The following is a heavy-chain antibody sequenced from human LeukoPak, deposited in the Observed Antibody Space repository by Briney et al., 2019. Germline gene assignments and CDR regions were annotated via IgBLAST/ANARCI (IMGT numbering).Heavy chain of an antibody. CDR1: GYTFTSYG. V-gene: IGHV1-18*01. J-gene: IGHJ4*02. CDR3: ARDVSHRLFYDSSGYYILFDY. Sequence: GASVKVSCKASGYTFTSYGISRVRQAPGQGLEWMGWISANNGNANYAQKLQGRVTMTRDTSTSTAYMELRSLRSDDTAVYYCARDVSHRLFYDSSGYYILFDYWGQGTLVTVSS. CDR2: ISANNGNA. D-gene: IGHD3-22*01.